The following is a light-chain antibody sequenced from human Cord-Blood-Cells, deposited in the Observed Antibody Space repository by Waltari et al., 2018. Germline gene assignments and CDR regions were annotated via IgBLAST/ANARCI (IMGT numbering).Light chain of an antibody. Sequence: DIQMTQSPSSLSASVGDRVTITCRASQSISSYLNWYQQKPGKAPKLLIYAASSLQSGVPSRCSGSGSVTDFTLTISSLQPEDFATYYCQQSYSTPVTFGPGTKVDIK. CDR3: QQSYSTPVT. CDR1: QSISSY. J-gene: IGKJ3*01. V-gene: IGKV1-39*01. CDR2: AAS.